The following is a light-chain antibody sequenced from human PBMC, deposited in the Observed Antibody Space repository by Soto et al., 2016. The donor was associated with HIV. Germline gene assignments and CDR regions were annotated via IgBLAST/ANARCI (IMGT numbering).Light chain of an antibody. J-gene: IGKJ4*01. Sequence: DIQMTQSPSSVSASVGDRVTLTCRASQSITDRLAWYQQKPGKAPKILISKASSLQSGVPSRFSGSGSGTEFTLTISSLQPDDFATYYCQQYNSFSYTFGGGTNV. CDR1: QSITDR. CDR2: KAS. V-gene: IGKV1-5*03. CDR3: QQYNSFSYT.